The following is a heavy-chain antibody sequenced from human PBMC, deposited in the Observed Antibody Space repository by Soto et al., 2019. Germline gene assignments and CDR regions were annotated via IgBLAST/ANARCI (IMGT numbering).Heavy chain of an antibody. CDR2: TWYDGSEN. CDR3: ATGFYSSSIGH. J-gene: IGHJ4*02. V-gene: IGHV3-33*01. D-gene: IGHD3-22*01. Sequence: QVQLVESGGGVVQPGTSLRLSCAASGFTFATYGMHWVRQPPGKGLQWVAVTWYDGSENFYGDSVKGRFTISRDSSKNTRNLQMDSLTAEDTAVYYCATGFYSSSIGHWGQGTLVTVTS. CDR1: GFTFATYG.